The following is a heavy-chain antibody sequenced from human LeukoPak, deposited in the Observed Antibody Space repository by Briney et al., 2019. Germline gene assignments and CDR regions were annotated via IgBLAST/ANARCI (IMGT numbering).Heavy chain of an antibody. CDR1: GFTFDDYA. CDR3: ARAKPPDF. J-gene: IGHJ4*02. Sequence: PGGSLRLSCAASGFTFDDYAMHWVRQAPGKGLEWVSGISWNSGSIGYADSVKGRFTISRDNAKNSLYLQMNSLRAEDTAVYYCARAKPPDFWGQGTLVTVSS. V-gene: IGHV3-9*01. CDR2: ISWNSGSI.